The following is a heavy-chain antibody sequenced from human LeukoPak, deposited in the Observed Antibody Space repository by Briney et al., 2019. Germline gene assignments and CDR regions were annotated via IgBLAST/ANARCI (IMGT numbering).Heavy chain of an antibody. CDR3: AKDIEYSSGWVALGY. Sequence: GRSLRLSCAASGFTFDDYAMHWVRQAPGKGLEWVSGISWNSGSIGYADSVKGRFTISRDNAKNSLYLQMNSLRAEDTALYYCAKDIEYSSGWVALGYWGQRTLVIASS. CDR1: GFTFDDYA. D-gene: IGHD6-19*01. V-gene: IGHV3-9*01. CDR2: ISWNSGSI. J-gene: IGHJ4*02.